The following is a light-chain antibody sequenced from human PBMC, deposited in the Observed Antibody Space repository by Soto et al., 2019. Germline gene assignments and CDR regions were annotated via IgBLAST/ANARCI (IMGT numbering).Light chain of an antibody. Sequence: QSVLTQPPSASATPGQRVTLSCSGGSSNIGSNTVNWYQQLPGTAPKLLIYKNNRRPSGVPDRFSGSKSGTSASLAISGLQSEDEADYYCAAWDDRLNGRVFGGGTKVTVL. CDR3: AAWDDRLNGRV. CDR2: KNN. CDR1: SSNIGSNT. J-gene: IGLJ3*02. V-gene: IGLV1-44*01.